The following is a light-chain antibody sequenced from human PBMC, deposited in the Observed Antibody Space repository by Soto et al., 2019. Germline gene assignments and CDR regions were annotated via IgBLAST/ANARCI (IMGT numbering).Light chain of an antibody. J-gene: IGKJ4*01. CDR1: QGIGDT. V-gene: IGKV3-15*01. Sequence: VVLTQSLAPRSVSTGEGGTLSCRASQGIGDTLALYQHKPGQTPRLLIYDTSARATGAPASFSGSRSAPEFTLAINSLRSEDFAIYYCQRYNNRQHAFGGGSKV. CDR2: DTS. CDR3: QRYNNRQHA.